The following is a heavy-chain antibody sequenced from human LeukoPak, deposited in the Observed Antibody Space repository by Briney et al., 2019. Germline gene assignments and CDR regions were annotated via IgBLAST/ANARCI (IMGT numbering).Heavy chain of an antibody. J-gene: IGHJ4*02. Sequence: GGSLRLSCAASGFTFSSYSMNWVRQAPGKGLEWVSYISSSSSTIYYADSVKGRFTISRDNAKNSLYLQMNSLRAEDTAVYYCARHRSGWLQSSFDYWGQGTLVTVSS. CDR2: ISSSSSTI. CDR1: GFTFSSYS. CDR3: ARHRSGWLQSSFDY. V-gene: IGHV3-48*01. D-gene: IGHD5-24*01.